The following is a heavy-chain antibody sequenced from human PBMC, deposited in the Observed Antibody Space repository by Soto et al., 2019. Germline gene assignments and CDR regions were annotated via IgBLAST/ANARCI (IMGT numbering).Heavy chain of an antibody. J-gene: IGHJ4*02. D-gene: IGHD6-19*01. CDR3: VRSEAVAGTPFDY. V-gene: IGHV1-2*04. Sequence: QVPLMQSGAEVKKPGASVKVSCKASGYTFTGYYMHWVRQAPGQGLEWMGWINPNSGCTNYAQKFQGWVTMTRDTSISTACMELSRLRSADTAVYYCVRSEAVAGTPFDYWGQGTLVTVSA. CDR1: GYTFTGYY. CDR2: INPNSGCT.